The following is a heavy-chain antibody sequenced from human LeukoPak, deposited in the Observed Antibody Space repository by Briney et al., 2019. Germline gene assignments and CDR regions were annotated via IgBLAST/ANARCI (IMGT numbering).Heavy chain of an antibody. V-gene: IGHV4-38-2*02. J-gene: IGHJ6*02. Sequence: PSETLSLTCTVSGYSISSGYFWNWVRQPPGKGLEWIGSIHHSGTTYYNPSLKSRVTISVDTSKNQFSLNLSSVTAADTAVYYCARDFGAGSYRYGMDVWGQGTTVTVSS. CDR2: IHHSGTT. D-gene: IGHD3-10*01. CDR1: GYSISSGYF. CDR3: ARDFGAGSYRYGMDV.